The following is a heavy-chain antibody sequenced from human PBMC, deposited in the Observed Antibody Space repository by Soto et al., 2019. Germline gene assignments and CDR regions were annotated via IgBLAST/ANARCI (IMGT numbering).Heavy chain of an antibody. Sequence: EVQLVESGGGLVQPGGSLRLSCAASGFTFNSHWMHWVRQAPGKGLVWVSRIKGDESSINYADSVKGRFTISRDNAKNTVYLQMTSLRAEETAVYYCARGGLGTYLLDYWGQGALVIVSS. CDR1: GFTFNSHW. CDR3: ARGGLGTYLLDY. V-gene: IGHV3-74*01. CDR2: IKGDESSI. D-gene: IGHD3-10*01. J-gene: IGHJ4*02.